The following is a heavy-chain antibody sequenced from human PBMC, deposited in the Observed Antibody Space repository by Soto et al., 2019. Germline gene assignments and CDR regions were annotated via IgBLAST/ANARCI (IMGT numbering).Heavy chain of an antibody. D-gene: IGHD3-3*01. Sequence: PSETLSLTCVVSDGSIGTYDWWTWVRQPPGKGLEWIGKMFHSGGADYSPSLKSRVTISADSSKNHFSLRLTAVTAADTAVYYCATGNVDSMLEYWGQGTQVTVSS. J-gene: IGHJ4*02. CDR3: ATGNVDSMLEY. CDR1: DGSIGTYDW. V-gene: IGHV4-4*02. CDR2: MFHSGGA.